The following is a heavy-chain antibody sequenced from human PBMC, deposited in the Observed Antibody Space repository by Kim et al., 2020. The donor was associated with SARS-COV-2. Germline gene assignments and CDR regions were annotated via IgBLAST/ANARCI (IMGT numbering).Heavy chain of an antibody. Sequence: SETLSLTCTVSSNAMRRGGFFWSWIRQHPGKGLDWIGSIYNSGHTYYNPSLKSRLTISIDTPQNQFSLNLSSVTAADKAIYYCARVGSSGYYSNYFDSWGQGTLVTVSS. V-gene: IGHV4-31*03. CDR3: ARVGSSGYYSNYFDS. D-gene: IGHD3-22*01. CDR2: IYNSGHT. J-gene: IGHJ4*02. CDR1: SNAMRRGGFF.